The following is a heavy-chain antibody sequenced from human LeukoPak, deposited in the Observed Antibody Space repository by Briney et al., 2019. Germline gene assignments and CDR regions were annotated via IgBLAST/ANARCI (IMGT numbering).Heavy chain of an antibody. CDR3: AGRGHRYSRD. D-gene: IGHD2-15*01. Sequence: PSETLSLTCTVSGGSVSSGYWTWIRQSPGKGLEWIGYIYYSGITDYNPSLKSRLTISVDTSNNQFSLNLNSVTAADAAVYYCAGRGHRYSRDWGQGILVTVSS. CDR2: IYYSGIT. CDR1: GGSVSSGY. J-gene: IGHJ1*01. V-gene: IGHV4-59*08.